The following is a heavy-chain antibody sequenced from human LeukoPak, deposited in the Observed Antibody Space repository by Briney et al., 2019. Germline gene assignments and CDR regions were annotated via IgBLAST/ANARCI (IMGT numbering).Heavy chain of an antibody. D-gene: IGHD3-9*01. V-gene: IGHV3-30*04. CDR2: ISYDASIE. Sequence: PGGSLRLSCTPFEFTFRNFAMHWVRQAPGKGLEWVAVISYDASIEYYADSVKGRFTISRDNSRSTLYLQMNSLRVEDTAVYYCARGEYFVSGDYGVDVWGQGTTVSVSS. CDR3: ARGEYFVSGDYGVDV. CDR1: EFTFRNFA. J-gene: IGHJ6*02.